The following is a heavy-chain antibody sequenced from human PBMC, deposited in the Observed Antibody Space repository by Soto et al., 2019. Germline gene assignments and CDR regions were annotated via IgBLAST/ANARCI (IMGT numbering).Heavy chain of an antibody. V-gene: IGHV4-31*03. J-gene: IGHJ4*02. D-gene: IGHD6-13*01. CDR3: ARDRVAAAGEMYFDY. CDR1: GGSISSGGYY. Sequence: QVQLQESGPGLVKPSQTLSLTCTVSGGSISSGGYYWSWIRQHPGQGLEWIGYIYYSGSTYYNPSLKSRVTISVDTSKNQCSLKLSSVTAADTAVYYCARDRVAAAGEMYFDYWGQGTLVTVSS. CDR2: IYYSGST.